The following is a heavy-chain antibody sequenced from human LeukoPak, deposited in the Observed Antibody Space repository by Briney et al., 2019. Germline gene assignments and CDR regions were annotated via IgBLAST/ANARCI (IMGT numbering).Heavy chain of an antibody. J-gene: IGHJ3*02. D-gene: IGHD6-19*01. Sequence: ASVKVSCKVSGYTLTELSMHWVRQAPGEGLEWMGGFDPEDGETIYAQKFQGRVTMTEDTSTDTAYMELSSLRSEDTAVYYCATAPYRRVSGWYERGAFDIWGQGTMVTVSS. CDR2: FDPEDGET. V-gene: IGHV1-24*01. CDR3: ATAPYRRVSGWYERGAFDI. CDR1: GYTLTELS.